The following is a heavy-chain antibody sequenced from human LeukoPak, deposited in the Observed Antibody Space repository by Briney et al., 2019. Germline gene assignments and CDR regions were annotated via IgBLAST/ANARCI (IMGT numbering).Heavy chain of an antibody. Sequence: PGGSLRLSCAASGFTFSSYSMNWVRQAPGKGLEWVSAISGSGGSTYYADSVKGRFTISRDNSKNTLYLQMNSLRAEDTAVYYCAKGLVWELPEFFDYWGQGTLVTVSS. CDR3: AKGLVWELPEFFDY. D-gene: IGHD1-26*01. V-gene: IGHV3-23*01. CDR1: GFTFSSYS. J-gene: IGHJ4*02. CDR2: ISGSGGST.